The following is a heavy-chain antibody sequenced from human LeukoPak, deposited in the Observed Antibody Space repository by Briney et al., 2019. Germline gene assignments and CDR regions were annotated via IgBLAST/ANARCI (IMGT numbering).Heavy chain of an antibody. J-gene: IGHJ4*02. CDR3: VRDHDWSFDL. V-gene: IGHV3-48*02. CDR1: GFTFSNFW. D-gene: IGHD1-1*01. Sequence: GGSLRLSCTASGFTFSNFWMGWVRQAPGKGLEWVSHINSGTNITPYTASVSGRFTISRDNAKNSLYLHVNSLRDEDTAVYYCVRDHDWSFDLWGQGALVTVSS. CDR2: INSGTNIT.